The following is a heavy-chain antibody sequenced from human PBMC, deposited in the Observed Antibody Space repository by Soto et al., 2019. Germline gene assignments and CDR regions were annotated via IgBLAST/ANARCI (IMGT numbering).Heavy chain of an antibody. Sequence: GGSLRLSCAASGFTFSSYSMNWVRQAPGKGLEWVSSSSNSSYIYYADSVKGRFTISRDNSKNSLYLQMNSLRAEDTAVYYCAKDPPTVVATPEYFQHWGQGTLVTLSS. V-gene: IGHV3-21*01. CDR2: SSNSSYI. CDR3: AKDPPTVVATPEYFQH. CDR1: GFTFSSYS. D-gene: IGHD2-15*01. J-gene: IGHJ1*01.